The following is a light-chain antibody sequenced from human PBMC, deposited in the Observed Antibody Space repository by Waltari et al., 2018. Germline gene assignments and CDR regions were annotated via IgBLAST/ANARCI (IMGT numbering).Light chain of an antibody. CDR2: SAS. CDR1: QAISTS. J-gene: IGKJ4*01. Sequence: DTLMTQSPSSLSASVGDTVTITCRSPQAISTSVNWYKKTPGMAPRLLLFSASTLHRGVSSRFRGSGSGTDFTLTITDLQPDDFATYYCQQSYSAPLHFGGGTRVDI. V-gene: IGKV1-39*01. CDR3: QQSYSAPLH.